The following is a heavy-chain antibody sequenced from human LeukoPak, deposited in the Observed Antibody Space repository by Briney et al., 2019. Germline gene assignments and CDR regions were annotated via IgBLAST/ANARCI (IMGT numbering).Heavy chain of an antibody. CDR3: ARGTAAAGRGGFDY. CDR1: GGSISSGGYS. D-gene: IGHD6-13*01. J-gene: IGHJ4*02. V-gene: IGHV4-30-2*01. CDR2: IYHSGST. Sequence: SETLSLTCAVSGGSISSGGYSWSWIRQPPGKGLEWIGYIYHSGSTYYNPSLKSRVTISIDRSKNQFSLKLSSVTAADTAVYYCARGTAAAGRGGFDYWGQGTLVTVSS.